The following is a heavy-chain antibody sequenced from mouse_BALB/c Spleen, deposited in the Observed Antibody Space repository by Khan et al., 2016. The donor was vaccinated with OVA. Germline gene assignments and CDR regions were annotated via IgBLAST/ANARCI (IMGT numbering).Heavy chain of an antibody. D-gene: IGHD2-1*01. Sequence: EVKLEESGGGLVQPGGSRKLSCAVSGFTFSSFGMHWVRQAPKKGLEWVAYISSGSSTIYYVDTVKGRFTISRDNPKNTLFLQMTSLRSEDTAMYYCARSGGNFHWYFDVWGAGTSVTVSS. CDR1: GFTFSSFG. CDR3: ARSGGNFHWYFDV. J-gene: IGHJ1*01. CDR2: ISSGSSTI. V-gene: IGHV5-17*02.